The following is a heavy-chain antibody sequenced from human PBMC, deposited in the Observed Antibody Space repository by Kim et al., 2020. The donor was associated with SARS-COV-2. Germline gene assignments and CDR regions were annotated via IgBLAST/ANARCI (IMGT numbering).Heavy chain of an antibody. D-gene: IGHD1-26*01. V-gene: IGHV3-33*01. CDR2: IWYDGSNK. Sequence: GGSLRLSCAASGFTFSSYGMHWVRQAPGKGLEWVAVIWYDGSNKYYADSVKGRFTISRDNSKNTLYLQMNSLRAEDTAVYYCARDRGGSYPTWFDPWGQGTLVTVSS. CDR3: ARDRGGSYPTWFDP. J-gene: IGHJ5*02. CDR1: GFTFSSYG.